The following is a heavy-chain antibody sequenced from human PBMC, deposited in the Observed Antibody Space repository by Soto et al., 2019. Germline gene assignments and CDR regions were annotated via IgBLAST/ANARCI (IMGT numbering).Heavy chain of an antibody. CDR1: GYSFTSYW. J-gene: IGHJ6*02. V-gene: IGHV5-10-1*01. CDR2: IDPSDSYT. CDR3: ATRDYDFWRSSYYGMDV. D-gene: IGHD3-3*01. Sequence: PGESLKISCKGSGYSFTSYWISWVRQMPGKGLEWMGRIDPSDSYTNYSPSFQGHVTISADKSISTAYLQWSSLKASDTAMYYCATRDYDFWRSSYYGMDVWGQETTVTVYS.